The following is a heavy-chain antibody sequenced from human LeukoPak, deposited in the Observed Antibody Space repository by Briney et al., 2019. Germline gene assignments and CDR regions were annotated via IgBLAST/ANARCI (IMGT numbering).Heavy chain of an antibody. CDR1: GFTFSSYA. D-gene: IGHD3-22*01. Sequence: GGSLRLSCAASGFTFSSYAMSWVRQAPGKGLEWVSAISGSGGSTYYADSVKGRFTISRGNSKNTLYLQMNSLRAEDTAVYYCANAYYYDSSRDYWGQGTLVTVSS. V-gene: IGHV3-23*01. CDR3: ANAYYYDSSRDY. J-gene: IGHJ4*02. CDR2: ISGSGGST.